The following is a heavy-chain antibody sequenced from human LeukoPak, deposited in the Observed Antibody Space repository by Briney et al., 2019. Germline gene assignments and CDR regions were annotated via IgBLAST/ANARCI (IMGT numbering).Heavy chain of an antibody. CDR2: ISSSSSTI. Sequence: HPGGSLRLSCAASGFTFSSYSMNWVRQAPGKGLEWVSYISSSSSTIYHADSVKGRFTISRDNAKNSLYLQMSSLRAEDTAVYYCARDRCQYSSSCWYFDLWGRGTLVTASS. J-gene: IGHJ2*01. CDR1: GFTFSSYS. CDR3: ARDRCQYSSSCWYFDL. D-gene: IGHD6-6*01. V-gene: IGHV3-48*01.